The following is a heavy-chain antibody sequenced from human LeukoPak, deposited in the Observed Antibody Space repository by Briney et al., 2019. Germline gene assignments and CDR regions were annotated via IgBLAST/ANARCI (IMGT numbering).Heavy chain of an antibody. CDR2: TRSKPYGGTT. V-gene: IGHV3-49*04. CDR1: GFTFSSYS. CDR3: TRIDRILARSEF. J-gene: IGHJ4*02. D-gene: IGHD6-6*01. Sequence: GGSLRLSCAASGFTFSSYSMNWVRQAPGKGLEWVGFTRSKPYGGTTEYAASVKGRFTISRDDSKNIAFLQMDSLKSEDTGVYYCTRIDRILARSEFWGQGSLVTVSS.